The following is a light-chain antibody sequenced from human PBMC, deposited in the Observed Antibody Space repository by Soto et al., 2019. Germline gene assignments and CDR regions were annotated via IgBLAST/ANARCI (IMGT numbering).Light chain of an antibody. J-gene: IGKJ5*01. CDR1: QSINNY. Sequence: DIQMTQSPASLSVSVVDRVTITCRASQSINNYLDWYLQRPGQAPKLLIRSASTLQRGVPSRFSGSGSRTEFTLTIADLQPDDFGTYYCQQSLTMPITFGHGTRLEIK. CDR3: QQSLTMPIT. CDR2: SAS. V-gene: IGKV1-39*01.